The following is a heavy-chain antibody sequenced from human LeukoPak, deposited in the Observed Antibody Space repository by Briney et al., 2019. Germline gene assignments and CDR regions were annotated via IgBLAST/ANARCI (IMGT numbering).Heavy chain of an antibody. J-gene: IGHJ4*02. Sequence: SETLSLTCTVSGGSISSSSYYWGWIRQPPGKGLEWIGSIYYSGSTYYNPSLKSRVTISVDTSKNQFSLKPSSVTAADTAVYYCARGSYSYGNAFDYWGQGTLVTVSS. D-gene: IGHD5-18*01. CDR1: GGSISSSSYY. CDR2: IYYSGST. CDR3: ARGSYSYGNAFDY. V-gene: IGHV4-39*07.